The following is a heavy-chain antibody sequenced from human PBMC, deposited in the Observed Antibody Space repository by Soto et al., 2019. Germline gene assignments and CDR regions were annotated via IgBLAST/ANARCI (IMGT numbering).Heavy chain of an antibody. Sequence: QVHLQESGPGLVKPSGTLSLTCAVSGGSITTNWWSWVRQPPGKGLEWIGEIYHSGTTNYIPSLRGRVTISVDKSNTQLSLNLNSVTAADSAIYYCARHIAVPRTRGFDYWGQGNLVTVSS. CDR2: IYHSGTT. J-gene: IGHJ4*02. CDR1: GGSITTNW. D-gene: IGHD6-19*01. V-gene: IGHV4-4*02. CDR3: ARHIAVPRTRGFDY.